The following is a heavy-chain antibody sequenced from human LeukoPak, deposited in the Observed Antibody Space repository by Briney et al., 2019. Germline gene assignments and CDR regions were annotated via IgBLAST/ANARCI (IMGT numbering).Heavy chain of an antibody. CDR3: AKDLDYYGSRDWFDP. CDR1: GFTFSSYA. D-gene: IGHD3-10*01. J-gene: IGHJ5*02. Sequence: GGSLRLSCAASGFTFSSYAMSWVRQAPGKGLEWVSAISGSGGSTYYADSVKGRFTISRGNSKNTLYLQMNSLRAEDTAVYYCAKDLDYYGSRDWFDPWGQGTLVTVSS. V-gene: IGHV3-23*01. CDR2: ISGSGGST.